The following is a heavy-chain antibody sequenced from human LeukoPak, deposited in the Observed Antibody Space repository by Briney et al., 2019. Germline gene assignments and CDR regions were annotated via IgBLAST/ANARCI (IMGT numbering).Heavy chain of an antibody. D-gene: IGHD5-12*01. Sequence: GGSLRLSCAASGFTFNTYTMNWVRQAPGKGVEYVSAISSNGGSTYYADSVKGRFTISRDNSKNTLYLQMSSLRAEDTAVYYCVKDVSRYSGYDSTFDYWGQGTLVTVSS. CDR2: ISSNGGST. CDR1: GFTFNTYT. J-gene: IGHJ4*02. V-gene: IGHV3-64D*06. CDR3: VKDVSRYSGYDSTFDY.